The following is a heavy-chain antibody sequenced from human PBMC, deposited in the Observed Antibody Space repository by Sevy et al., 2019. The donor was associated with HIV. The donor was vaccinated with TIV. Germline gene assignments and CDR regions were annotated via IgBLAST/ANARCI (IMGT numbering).Heavy chain of an antibody. CDR2: IIYDGSKK. Sequence: GGSLRLSCAASGFTFSSYAMHWVRQAPGKGLEWVADIIYDGSKKYYADSVKGRFTISRDYSKNTLYLQMNSLRAEDTAVYYCARDQHDYAGNVRTGWFDPWGQGTLVTVSS. CDR1: GFTFSSYA. V-gene: IGHV3-30-3*01. D-gene: IGHD4-17*01. CDR3: ARDQHDYAGNVRTGWFDP. J-gene: IGHJ5*02.